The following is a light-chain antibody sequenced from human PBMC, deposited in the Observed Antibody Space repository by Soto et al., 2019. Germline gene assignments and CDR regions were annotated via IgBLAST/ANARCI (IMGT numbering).Light chain of an antibody. J-gene: IGKJ4*01. Sequence: DRVMTPSPATLSVFAGDRAPLSCRASQSVNRNLAWYQQRPGQAPRLIISGAYTRATGIPARFSGSGSGTDFTLTISRLEPEDFAVYYCQQYGSSPTFGGGVKVVIK. V-gene: IGKV3-15*01. CDR2: GAY. CDR3: QQYGSSPT. CDR1: QSVNRN.